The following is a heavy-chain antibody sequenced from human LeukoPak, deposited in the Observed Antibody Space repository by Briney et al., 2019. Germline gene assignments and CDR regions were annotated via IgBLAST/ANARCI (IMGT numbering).Heavy chain of an antibody. J-gene: IGHJ3*02. V-gene: IGHV3-23*01. CDR1: GFTFSSYA. D-gene: IGHD3-3*01. Sequence: PGGSLRLSCAASGFTFSSYAMSWVRQAPGKGLEWVSAISGSGGSTYYADSVKGRFTISRDNSKNTLYLQMNSLRAEDTAVYYCAKGRPPSTIFGVVQDPFDIWGQGTMVTVSS. CDR3: AKGRPPSTIFGVVQDPFDI. CDR2: ISGSGGST.